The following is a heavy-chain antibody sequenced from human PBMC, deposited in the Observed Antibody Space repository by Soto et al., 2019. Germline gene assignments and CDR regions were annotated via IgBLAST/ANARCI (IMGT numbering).Heavy chain of an antibody. CDR2: INVYDGDT. CDR1: GYIFSTFA. V-gene: IGHV1-18*01. Sequence: SCKASGYIFSTFAISWVRQAPGQGLEWMGWINVYDGDTNFAQRLQGRVHMTTDTATSTAYMELRSLTSDDTAVYYCARGNKYYYYGMDVWGQGTAVTVSS. J-gene: IGHJ6*02. CDR3: ARGNKYYYYGMDV.